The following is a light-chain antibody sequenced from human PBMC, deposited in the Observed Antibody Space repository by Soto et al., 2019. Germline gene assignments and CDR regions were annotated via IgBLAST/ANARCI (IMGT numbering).Light chain of an antibody. CDR3: QSYDSSLSGYM. CDR1: SSNIGAGYD. J-gene: IGLJ3*02. Sequence: QSVLTQPPSVSGAPGQRVTISCTGGSSNIGAGYDVHWYQHLPGTAPKLLIYGNTNRPSGVPDRFSGSKSGTSASLAITGLQAEDEADYYCQSYDSSLSGYMFGGGTKLTVL. V-gene: IGLV1-40*01. CDR2: GNT.